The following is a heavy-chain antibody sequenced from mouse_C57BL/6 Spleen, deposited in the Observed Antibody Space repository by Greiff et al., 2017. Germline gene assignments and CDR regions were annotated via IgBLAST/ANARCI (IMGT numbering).Heavy chain of an antibody. V-gene: IGHV1-66*01. CDR3: ARTGVYSNSYAMDY. CDR2: IYPGSGHT. J-gene: IGHJ4*01. Sequence: VQLQQSGPELVKPGASVTLSCKASGYSFTSYYIHWVKQRPGQGLEWIGWIYPGSGHTKYNEKFKGKATLTADTPSSTAYLQLSSLTSEDSAVYYCARTGVYSNSYAMDYWGQGTAVTVAS. CDR1: GYSFTSYY. D-gene: IGHD2-5*01.